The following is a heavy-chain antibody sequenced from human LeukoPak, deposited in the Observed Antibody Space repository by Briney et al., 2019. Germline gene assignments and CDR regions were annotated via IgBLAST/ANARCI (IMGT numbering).Heavy chain of an antibody. J-gene: IGHJ4*02. CDR1: GFTVSSDF. V-gene: IGHV3-66*01. Sequence: PGGSLRLSCAASGFTVSSDFMSWVRQAPGKGLEWISVIYSTGHTYYADSVKDRFTISRDNSKSTLYLQMNTLRAEDTAVYYCARDVNYDHHYWGQGTLVTVSS. CDR3: ARDVNYDHHY. D-gene: IGHD1-7*01. CDR2: IYSTGHT.